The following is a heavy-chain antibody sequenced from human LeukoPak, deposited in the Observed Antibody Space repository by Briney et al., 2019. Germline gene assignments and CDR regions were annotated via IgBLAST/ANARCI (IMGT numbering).Heavy chain of an antibody. D-gene: IGHD6-6*01. V-gene: IGHV1-2*02. J-gene: IGHJ4*02. CDR2: INPNSGGT. Sequence: ASVKVSCKASGYTFPGYYMHWVRQAPGQGLEWMGWINPNSGGTNYAQKFQGRVTMTRDTSISTAYMELSRLRSDDTAVYYCAREHSSSSAKVFDYWGQGTLVTVSS. CDR3: AREHSSSSAKVFDY. CDR1: GYTFPGYY.